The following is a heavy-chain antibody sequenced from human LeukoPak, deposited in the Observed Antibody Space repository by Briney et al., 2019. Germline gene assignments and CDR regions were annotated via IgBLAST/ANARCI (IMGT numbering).Heavy chain of an antibody. D-gene: IGHD6-19*01. V-gene: IGHV3-30-3*01. Sequence: GGSLRLSCAAPRFTFSSYAMHWVRQAPGKGLEWVALISYDGSDKYYADSVKGRFTISRDNSKNTLYLQMNSLRIEDTAVYYCAGLYSSGWYLTDYWGQGTLVTVSS. J-gene: IGHJ4*02. CDR3: AGLYSSGWYLTDY. CDR2: ISYDGSDK. CDR1: RFTFSSYA.